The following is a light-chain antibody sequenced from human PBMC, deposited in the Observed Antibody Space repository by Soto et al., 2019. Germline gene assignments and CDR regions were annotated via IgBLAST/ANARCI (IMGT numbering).Light chain of an antibody. CDR3: QQTYSNPPWT. V-gene: IGKV1-39*01. CDR1: QSINSY. Sequence: DIQMTQSPSSLSASVGDRVTITCRASQSINSYVNWYQQKPGKAPKLLIYAASSLQSGVPSRFSDSESGTDFTLTISSLQPEDFATYYCQQTYSNPPWTFGQGTEVEIK. CDR2: AAS. J-gene: IGKJ1*01.